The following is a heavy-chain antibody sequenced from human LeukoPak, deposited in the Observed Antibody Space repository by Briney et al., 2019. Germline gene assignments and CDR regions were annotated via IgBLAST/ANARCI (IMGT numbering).Heavy chain of an antibody. CDR2: LSASGGST. D-gene: IGHD4-17*01. J-gene: IGHJ6*02. CDR3: AKVSGDYYYYYGMDV. Sequence: GESLQISCQGSGSTFTSNWIGWVRQAPGKGLEWVSGLSASGGSTYYADSVKGRFTISRDNSNNTLFLQMNSLRAEDTAVYYCAKVSGDYYYYYGMDVWGQGTTVTVSS. CDR1: GSTFTSNW. V-gene: IGHV3-23*01.